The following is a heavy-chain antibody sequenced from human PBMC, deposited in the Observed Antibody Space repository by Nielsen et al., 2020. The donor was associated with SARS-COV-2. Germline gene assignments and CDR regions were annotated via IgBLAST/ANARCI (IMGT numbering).Heavy chain of an antibody. CDR2: ISYDGSNK. CDR3: AKDGPDPYYYDSSGYSHPDY. CDR1: GFTFSSYG. V-gene: IGHV3-30*18. Sequence: GESLKISCAASGFTFSSYGMHWVRQAPGKGLEWVAVISYDGSNKYYADSVKGRFTISRDNSKNTLYLQMNSLRAEDTAVYYCAKDGPDPYYYDSSGYSHPDYWGQGALVTVSS. D-gene: IGHD3-22*01. J-gene: IGHJ4*02.